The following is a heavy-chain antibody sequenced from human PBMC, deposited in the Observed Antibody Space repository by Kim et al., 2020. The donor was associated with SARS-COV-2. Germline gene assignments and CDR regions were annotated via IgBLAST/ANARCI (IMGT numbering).Heavy chain of an antibody. J-gene: IGHJ6*02. Sequence: SETLSLTCAVYGGSFSGYYWSWIRQPPGKGLEWIGEINHSGSTNYNPSPKSRFTISVDTSKNQFSLKLSSVTAADTAVYYCARGLYGMDVCGQGTTVTV. CDR2: INHSGST. CDR1: GGSFSGYY. CDR3: ARGLYGMDV. V-gene: IGHV4-34*01.